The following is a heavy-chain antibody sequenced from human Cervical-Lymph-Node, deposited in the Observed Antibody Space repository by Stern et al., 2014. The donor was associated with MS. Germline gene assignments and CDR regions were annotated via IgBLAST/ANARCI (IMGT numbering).Heavy chain of an antibody. J-gene: IGHJ6*02. CDR2: IWYDGSNK. V-gene: IGHV3-33*01. CDR1: GFTFSSYG. CDR3: ARDPQILYYYYGMDV. Sequence: QVQLVESGGGVVQPGRSLRLSCAASGFTFSSYGMHWVRQAPGKGLEWVAVIWYDGSNKYYADSVKGRFTISRDNSKNTLYLQMNSLRAEDTAVYYCARDPQILYYYYGMDVWGQGTTVTVSS.